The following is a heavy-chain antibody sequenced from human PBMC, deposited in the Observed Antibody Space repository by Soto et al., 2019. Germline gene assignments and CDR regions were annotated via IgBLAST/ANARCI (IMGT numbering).Heavy chain of an antibody. CDR2: IRSKAYGGTT. D-gene: IGHD2-2*01. Sequence: GGSLRLSCTASGFTFGDYAMSWFRQAPGKGLEWVGFIRSKAYGGTTEYAASVKGRFTISRDDSKSIAYLQMNSLKTEDTAVYYCTRDRPPNCSSTSCYFSYYFDYWGQGTLVTVSS. CDR3: TRDRPPNCSSTSCYFSYYFDY. J-gene: IGHJ4*02. CDR1: GFTFGDYA. V-gene: IGHV3-49*03.